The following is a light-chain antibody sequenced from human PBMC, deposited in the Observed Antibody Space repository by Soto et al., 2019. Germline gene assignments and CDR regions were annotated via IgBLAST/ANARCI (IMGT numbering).Light chain of an antibody. Sequence: EIVLTQSPGTLSLSPGERATLSCRASQTISNSYSAWYQQKPGQAPRLLIYGASTRATGIPERFSGSGSGTACTLTISRLEPGDFAVYYCQVYGDSSPTFGQGTKVEIK. CDR3: QVYGDSSPT. J-gene: IGKJ1*01. CDR2: GAS. CDR1: QTISNSY. V-gene: IGKV3-20*01.